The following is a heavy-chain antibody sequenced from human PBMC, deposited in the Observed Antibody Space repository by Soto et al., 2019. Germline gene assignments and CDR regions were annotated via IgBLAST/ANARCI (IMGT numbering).Heavy chain of an antibody. D-gene: IGHD4-17*01. V-gene: IGHV3-15*01. CDR2: IKSKTDGGTT. J-gene: IGHJ4*02. Sequence: EVQLVESGGGLVKPGGSLRLSCAASGFSFSNVWMSWVRQAPGKGLEWVGRIKSKTDGGTTDYAAPVKGRFTISREDSKTTLYLQMNSLKSEDTAVYYCSVQESTTVTMFEYWGQGTLVTVSS. CDR3: SVQESTTVTMFEY. CDR1: GFSFSNVW.